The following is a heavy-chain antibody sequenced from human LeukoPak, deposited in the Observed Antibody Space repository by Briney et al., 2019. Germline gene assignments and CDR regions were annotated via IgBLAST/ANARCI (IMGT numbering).Heavy chain of an antibody. CDR2: ISYDGSNK. D-gene: IGHD6-13*01. J-gene: IGHJ4*02. CDR3: AKGSWEWQQLAPFVD. Sequence: PGGSLRLSCAASGFTFSSYGMHWVRQAPGKGLEWVAVISYDGSNKYYADSVKGRFTISRDNSKNTLYLQMNSLRAEDTAVYYCAKGSWEWQQLAPFVDWGQGTLVTVSS. V-gene: IGHV3-30*18. CDR1: GFTFSSYG.